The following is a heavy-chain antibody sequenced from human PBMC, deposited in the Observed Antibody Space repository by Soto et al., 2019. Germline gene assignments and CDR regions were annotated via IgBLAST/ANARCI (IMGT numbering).Heavy chain of an antibody. CDR2: IYYSGST. J-gene: IGHJ5*02. CDR3: ARVLREETYWFDP. CDR1: GGSISSGDYY. V-gene: IGHV4-30-4*01. D-gene: IGHD1-1*01. Sequence: SETLSLTCTVSGGSISSGDYYWSWIRQPPGKGLEWIGYIYYSGSTYYNPSLKSRVTISVDTSKNQFSLKLSSVTAADTAVYYCARVLREETYWFDPWGQGTLVTVSS.